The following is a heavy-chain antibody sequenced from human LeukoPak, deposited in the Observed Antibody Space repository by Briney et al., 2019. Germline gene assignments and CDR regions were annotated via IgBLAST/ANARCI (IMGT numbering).Heavy chain of an antibody. CDR3: ARVDSSGWYHYYYYYMDV. J-gene: IGHJ6*03. D-gene: IGHD6-19*01. CDR1: GYTFTSYG. V-gene: IGHV1-18*01. Sequence: GASVKVSCKASGYTFTSYGISWVRQAPGQGLEWMEWISAYNGNTNYAQKLQGRVTMTTDTSTSTAYMELRSLRSDDTAVYYCARVDSSGWYHYYYYYMDVWGKGTTVTVSS. CDR2: ISAYNGNT.